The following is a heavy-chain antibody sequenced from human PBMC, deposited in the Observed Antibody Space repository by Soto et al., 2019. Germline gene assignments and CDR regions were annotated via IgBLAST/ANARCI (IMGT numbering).Heavy chain of an antibody. J-gene: IGHJ6*02. D-gene: IGHD3-3*01. CDR1: GFTFSSYW. CDR3: ARFQGPLYDFWSGYAYYYYGMDV. V-gene: IGHV3-74*01. CDR2: INSDGSST. Sequence: PGGSLRLSCAASGFTFSSYWMHWVRQAPGKGLVWVSRINSDGSSTSYADSAKGRFTISRDNAKNTLYLQMNSLRAEDTAVYYCARFQGPLYDFWSGYAYYYYGMDVWGQGTTVTVSS.